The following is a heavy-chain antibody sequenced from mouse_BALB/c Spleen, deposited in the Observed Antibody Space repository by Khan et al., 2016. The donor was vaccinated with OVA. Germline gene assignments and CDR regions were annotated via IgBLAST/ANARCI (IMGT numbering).Heavy chain of an antibody. V-gene: IGHV3-2*02. J-gene: IGHJ3*01. CDR2: INYSGNT. Sequence: EVQLQESGPGLVKPSQSLSLICTVTGYSITSEYAWNWIRQFPGDNLEWMGYINYSGNTRFNPSLKSRTSITRDTSKNQFFLQLNSVTTEDTATYSCARKDYYDYDPFPYWGQGTLVTVSA. CDR1: GYSITSEYA. D-gene: IGHD2-4*01. CDR3: ARKDYYDYDPFPY.